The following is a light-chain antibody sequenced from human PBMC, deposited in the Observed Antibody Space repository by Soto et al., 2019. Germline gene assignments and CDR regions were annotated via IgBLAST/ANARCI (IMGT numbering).Light chain of an antibody. CDR1: QSISSN. CDR2: GVS. V-gene: IGKV3-15*01. CDR3: QHYDNWPRT. Sequence: EIVMTQSPDTLSVSPGERATLSCRASQSISSNLAWYQQKPGQTPRLLIYGVSTRATGIPARFSGSGSGTEFTLTISSLQSEDFAVYYCQHYDNWPRTFGQGTKVDIK. J-gene: IGKJ1*01.